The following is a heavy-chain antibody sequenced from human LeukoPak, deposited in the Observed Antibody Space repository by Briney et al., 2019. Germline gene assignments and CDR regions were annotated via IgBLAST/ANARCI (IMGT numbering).Heavy chain of an antibody. CDR3: ARGPPPDFDY. V-gene: IGHV4-4*07. CDR1: GGSISSYY. Sequence: SETLSLTCTVSGGSISSYYWSWIRQPAGKGLEWIGRIYTSGSTDYNPSLKSRVTMSIDTSKNQFSLKMSSVTAADTAMYYCARGPPPDFDYWGQGTLVTVSS. J-gene: IGHJ4*02. CDR2: IYTSGST.